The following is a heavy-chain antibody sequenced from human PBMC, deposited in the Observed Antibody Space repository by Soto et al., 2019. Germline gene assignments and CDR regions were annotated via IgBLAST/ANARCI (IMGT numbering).Heavy chain of an antibody. CDR2: INPSGGST. D-gene: IGHD2-21*02. CDR3: ARGNDSYCGGDCLGY. V-gene: IGHV1-46*01. Sequence: ASVKVSCKASGYTFTSYYMHWVRQAPGQGLEWMGIINPSGGSTSYTQKFQGRVTMTRDTSTSTVYMELSSLRSEDTAVYYCARGNDSYCGGDCLGYWGQGTLVTVSS. CDR1: GYTFTSYY. J-gene: IGHJ4*02.